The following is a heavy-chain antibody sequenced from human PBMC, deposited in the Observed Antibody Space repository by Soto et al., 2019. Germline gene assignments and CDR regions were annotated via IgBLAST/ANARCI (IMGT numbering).Heavy chain of an antibody. Sequence: GGSLRLSCAASGFTIGDFWMSWVRQAPGKGLEWVANIKQDGSEKYYVGSVKGRFTISRNSAKNSLYLQMDNLRGEDTAVYYCARTVVVVVPDNFDHWGQGTMVTVSS. CDR1: GFTIGDFW. CDR3: ARTVVVVVPDNFDH. V-gene: IGHV3-7*01. CDR2: IKQDGSEK. J-gene: IGHJ4*02. D-gene: IGHD3-22*01.